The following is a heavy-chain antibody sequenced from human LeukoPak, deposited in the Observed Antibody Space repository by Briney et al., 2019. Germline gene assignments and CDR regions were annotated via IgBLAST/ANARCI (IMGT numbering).Heavy chain of an antibody. CDR2: ISFDGSDK. V-gene: IGHV3-30*18. D-gene: IGHD1-7*01. CDR3: AKIRVVFNWNYAYYFDS. CDR1: GFTFSDYG. J-gene: IGHJ4*02. Sequence: GGSLRLSCAASGFTFSDYGMHWVRQAPGKGLEWVAVISFDGSDKYYADSVKGRFTISRDNSKNTLYLQMNSLRTEDTALYYCAKIRVVFNWNYAYYFDSWGQGTLVTVSS.